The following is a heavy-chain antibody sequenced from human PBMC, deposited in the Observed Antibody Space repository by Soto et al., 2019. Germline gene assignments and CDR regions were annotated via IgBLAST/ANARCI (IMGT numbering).Heavy chain of an antibody. Sequence: WSLRLSCAASGFSFSGYGSHWVRQAQGKGLEWVAVISYDGSNKYYADSVKGRFTLSRGNSKNTLYLQMNSLRAEDTAVYYCAKDMVRGVIITTSHPYYYHGMDVWGQGSTVTVSS. J-gene: IGHJ6*02. CDR1: GFSFSGYG. V-gene: IGHV3-30*18. CDR2: ISYDGSNK. CDR3: AKDMVRGVIITTSHPYYYHGMDV. D-gene: IGHD3-10*01.